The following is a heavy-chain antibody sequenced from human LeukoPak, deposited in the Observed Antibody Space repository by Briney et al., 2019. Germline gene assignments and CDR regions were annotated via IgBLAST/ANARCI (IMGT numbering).Heavy chain of an antibody. CDR1: GFTFSSYW. Sequence: GGSLRLSCAASGFTFSSYWMSWVRQAPGKGLEWVANIKQDGSEKYYVDSVKGRFTISRDNAKNSLYLQMNSLRAEDTALYYCARDVGLSGWSPGDYWGQGTLVTVSS. D-gene: IGHD6-19*01. CDR3: ARDVGLSGWSPGDY. CDR2: IKQDGSEK. J-gene: IGHJ4*02. V-gene: IGHV3-7*03.